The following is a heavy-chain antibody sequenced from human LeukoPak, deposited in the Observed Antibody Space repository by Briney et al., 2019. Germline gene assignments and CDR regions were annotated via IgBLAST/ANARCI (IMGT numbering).Heavy chain of an antibody. V-gene: IGHV3-7*01. CDR3: ARSPTYYDFWSGDKFIDY. D-gene: IGHD3-3*01. CDR1: GFTFSDYD. CDR2: IKHDGSEQ. J-gene: IGHJ4*02. Sequence: PGGSLRLSCSASGFTFSDYDMNWVRQAPGKGLEWVANIKHDGSEQYYVDSVKGRFTISRHNAENSLYLQMNSLRAEDTAMYYCARSPTYYDFWSGDKFIDYWGQGTLVTVSS.